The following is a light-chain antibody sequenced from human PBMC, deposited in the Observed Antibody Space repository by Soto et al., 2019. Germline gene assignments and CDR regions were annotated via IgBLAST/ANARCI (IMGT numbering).Light chain of an antibody. CDR3: QQFNSYPTWT. CDR2: DAS. J-gene: IGKJ1*01. Sequence: AIQLTQSPSSLSASVGDRVTITCRASQGISSALAWYQQKPGKAPKLLIYDASSLESGVPSRFSGSGSWTDFTLTISSLQPEDFATYYCQQFNSYPTWTFGQGTKVEIK. V-gene: IGKV1-13*02. CDR1: QGISSA.